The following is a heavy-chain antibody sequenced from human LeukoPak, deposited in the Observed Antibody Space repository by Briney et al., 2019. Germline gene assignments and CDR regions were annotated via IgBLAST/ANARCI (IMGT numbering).Heavy chain of an antibody. CDR1: GGTFSSYA. CDR3: ARVRPHYYDSSGYLGSNAFDI. J-gene: IGHJ3*02. CDR2: IIPIFGTA. V-gene: IGHV1-69*13. D-gene: IGHD3-22*01. Sequence: ASVKVSCKASGGTFSSYAISWVRQAPGQGLEWMGGIIPIFGTANCAQKFQGRVTITADESTSTAYMELSSLRSEDTAVYYCARVRPHYYDSSGYLGSNAFDIWGQGTMVTVSS.